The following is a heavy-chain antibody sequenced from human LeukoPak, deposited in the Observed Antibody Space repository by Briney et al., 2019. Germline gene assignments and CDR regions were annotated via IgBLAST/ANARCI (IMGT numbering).Heavy chain of an antibody. CDR2: MNPNSGNT. CDR3: ARSYYYDSSGYYHDWFDP. Sequence: ASVKVSCKASGYTFTSYDINWVRQATGQGPEWMGWMNPNSGNTGYAQKFQGRVTITRNTSISTAYMELSSLRSEDTAVYYCARSYYYDSSGYYHDWFDPWGQGTLVTVSS. J-gene: IGHJ5*02. CDR1: GYTFTSYD. V-gene: IGHV1-8*03. D-gene: IGHD3-22*01.